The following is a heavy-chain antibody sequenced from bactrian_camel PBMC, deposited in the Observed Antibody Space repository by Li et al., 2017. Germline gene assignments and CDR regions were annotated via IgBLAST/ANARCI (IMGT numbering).Heavy chain of an antibody. CDR2: IDRDGKS. V-gene: IGHV3S55*01. D-gene: IGHD1*01. CDR1: GFTDANYC. Sequence: HVQLVESGGGSVQAGGSLRLSCVAPGFTDANYCMGWFRQAPGKQREGVAGIDRDGKSTYADSVKGRFTVSEDHATHTLYLEMSSLKAEDSAMYYCGAPTFWRGHCTSRGGRAYWGQGTQVTVS. J-gene: IGHJ4*01. CDR3: GAPTFWRGHCTSRGGRAY.